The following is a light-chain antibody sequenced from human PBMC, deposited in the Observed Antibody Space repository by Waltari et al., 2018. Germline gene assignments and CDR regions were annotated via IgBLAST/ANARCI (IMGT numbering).Light chain of an antibody. CDR1: SGHSSNV. Sequence: QLVVTQSPSASASLGASVKLTCTLSSGHSSNVIAWLQQRPEKGPRYLMKVNSDGSHTKGDEIPDRFSGSSSGAERDRTISSLQSEDEGDYYCQSGGHGTWVFGGGTKLTVL. J-gene: IGLJ3*02. V-gene: IGLV4-69*01. CDR2: VNSDGSH. CDR3: QSGGHGTWV.